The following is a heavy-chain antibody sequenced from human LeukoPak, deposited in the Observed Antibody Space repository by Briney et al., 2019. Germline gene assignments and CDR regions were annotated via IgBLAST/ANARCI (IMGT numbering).Heavy chain of an antibody. D-gene: IGHD3-10*01. J-gene: IGHJ5*02. V-gene: IGHV4-38-2*02. CDR3: ARAITSPGAAGA. Sequence: SETLSLTCTVSGYSVSSDHYWGWIRQPPGKGLEWIGSIHHGGTTFYNPSLRNRVTISLNTSENQFSLKLASVTAADTALYYCARAITSPGAAGALGQGTLVTVSS. CDR2: IHHGGTT. CDR1: GYSVSSDHY.